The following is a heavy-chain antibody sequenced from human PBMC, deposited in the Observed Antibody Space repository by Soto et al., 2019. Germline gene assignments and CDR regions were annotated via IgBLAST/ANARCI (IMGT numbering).Heavy chain of an antibody. CDR2: IYYSGST. J-gene: IGHJ3*02. CDR3: ATWGCSGGSCYSMADAFDI. Sequence: PSETLSLTCTVSGGSISSYYWSWIRQPPGKGLEWIGSIYYSGSTYYNPSLKSRVTISVDTSKNQFSLKLSSVTAADTAVYYCATWGCSGGSCYSMADAFDIWGQGTMVTVSS. V-gene: IGHV4-59*05. CDR1: GGSISSYY. D-gene: IGHD2-15*01.